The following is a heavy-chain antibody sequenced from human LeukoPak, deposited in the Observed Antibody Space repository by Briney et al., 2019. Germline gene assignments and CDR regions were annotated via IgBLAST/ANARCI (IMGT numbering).Heavy chain of an antibody. CDR1: GGSFSGYY. Sequence: SETLSLTCAVYGGSFSGYYWSWIRQPPGKGLEWIGEINHSGSTNYNPSLKSRVTISVDTPKNQFSLKLSSVAAADTAVYYCAGGGKSIYDPLAYWGQGTLVTVSS. V-gene: IGHV4-34*01. CDR3: AGGGKSIYDPLAY. J-gene: IGHJ4*02. D-gene: IGHD3-3*01. CDR2: INHSGST.